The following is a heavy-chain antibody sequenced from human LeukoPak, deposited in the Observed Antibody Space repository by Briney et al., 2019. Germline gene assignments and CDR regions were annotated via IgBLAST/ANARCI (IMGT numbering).Heavy chain of an antibody. V-gene: IGHV4-59*08. J-gene: IGHJ5*02. Sequence: SETLSLTCTVSGGSISSDHWNWIRQPPGKGLKCIGYINYSGSTNYNPSLRSRVTISVDRSKNQFSLMLRSVTAADTAVYYCARGVGSSESNWFDPWGQGTLATVSS. CDR1: GGSISSDH. CDR2: INYSGST. CDR3: ARGVGSSESNWFDP. D-gene: IGHD1-26*01.